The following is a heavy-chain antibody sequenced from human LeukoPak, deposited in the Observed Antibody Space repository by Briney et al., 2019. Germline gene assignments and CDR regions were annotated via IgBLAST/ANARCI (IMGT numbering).Heavy chain of an antibody. D-gene: IGHD6-19*01. CDR2: IYYSGST. V-gene: IGHV4-39*07. Sequence: PSETLSLTCTVSGGSISSSSYYWGWIRQPPGKGLEWIGSIYYSGSTNYNPSLKSRVTISVDTSKNQFSLKLSSVTAADTAVYYCARGTYSSGRIPFDYWGQGTLVTVSS. CDR1: GGSISSSSYY. J-gene: IGHJ4*02. CDR3: ARGTYSSGRIPFDY.